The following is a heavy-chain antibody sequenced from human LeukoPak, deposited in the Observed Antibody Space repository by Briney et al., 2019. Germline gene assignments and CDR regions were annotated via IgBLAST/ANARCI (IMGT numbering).Heavy chain of an antibody. J-gene: IGHJ4*02. CDR1: EFTFSSSW. CDR2: INPDGTQQ. V-gene: IGHV3-7*03. D-gene: IGHD6-6*01. CDR3: ARDPATSTSWGAFDY. Sequence: GGSLRLSCAASEFTFSSSWMTWVRQAPGRGLEWVANINPDGTQQYYVDSVKGRFTISRDNAKNSLYLQMNSLRADDTAVYYCARDPATSTSWGAFDYWGQGTLVTVSS.